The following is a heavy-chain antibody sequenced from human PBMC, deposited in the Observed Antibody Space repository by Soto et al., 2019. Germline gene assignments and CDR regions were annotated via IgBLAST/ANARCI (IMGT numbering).Heavy chain of an antibody. D-gene: IGHD1-26*01. CDR3: AKGRAYFDY. J-gene: IGHJ4*02. CDR1: GGSISSSY. CDR2: IYYSGTT. Sequence: QVQLQESGPGLVKPSETLSLTCTVSGGSISSSYWSWIRQPPGKGLEWSGYIYYSGTTNYNPSLKSRVTISIDTAQNQFSLRLSSVTAADAAVYYCAKGRAYFDYWGQGTLVTVSS. V-gene: IGHV4-59*01.